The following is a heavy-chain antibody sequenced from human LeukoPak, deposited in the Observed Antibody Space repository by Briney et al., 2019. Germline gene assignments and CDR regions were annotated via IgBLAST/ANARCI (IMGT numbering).Heavy chain of an antibody. V-gene: IGHV4-59*08. CDR1: GGSISSHY. D-gene: IGHD6-19*01. CDR2: VFYSGNT. J-gene: IGHJ3*01. Sequence: YPSETLSLTCTVSGGSISSHYWSWIRQPPGKGLEWIGYVFYSGNTLYNPSLESRVTMSVDTSKTQFSLKLTSVTAADTAVYYCARHISVSYDAFDLWGRGTMVTVSS. CDR3: ARHISVSYDAFDL.